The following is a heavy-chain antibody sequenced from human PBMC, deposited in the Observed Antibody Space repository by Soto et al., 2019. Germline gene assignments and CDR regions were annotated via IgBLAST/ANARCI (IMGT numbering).Heavy chain of an antibody. D-gene: IGHD3-9*01. CDR1: GYTFTSYD. CDR3: ARGVTYYDILTGPGTYYYYYMDV. CDR2: MNPNSGNT. V-gene: IGHV1-8*01. Sequence: QVQLVQSGAEVKKPGASVKVSCKASGYTFTSYDINWVRQATGQGLEWMGWMNPNSGNTGYAQKFQGRVTMTRNTSISTAYMELSSLRSEDTAVYYCARGVTYYDILTGPGTYYYYYMDVWGKGTTVTVSS. J-gene: IGHJ6*03.